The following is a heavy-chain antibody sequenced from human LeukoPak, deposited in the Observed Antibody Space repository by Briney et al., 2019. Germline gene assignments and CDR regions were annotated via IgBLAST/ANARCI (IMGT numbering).Heavy chain of an antibody. CDR2: IDPSDSYT. CDR1: GYSFTSYW. J-gene: IGHJ4*02. D-gene: IGHD4-17*01. Sequence: GESLKISCKGSGYSFTSYWISWVRQMPGKGLEWMGRIDPSDSYTNYSPSFQGHVTISADKSISTAYLQWSSLKASDTAVYYCARDYGDYFDYWGQGTLVTVSS. CDR3: ARDYGDYFDY. V-gene: IGHV5-10-1*01.